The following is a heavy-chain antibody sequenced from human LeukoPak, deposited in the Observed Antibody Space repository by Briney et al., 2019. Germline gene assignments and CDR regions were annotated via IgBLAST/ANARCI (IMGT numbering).Heavy chain of an antibody. CDR3: AREFRFGVPAGYFDY. J-gene: IGHJ4*02. D-gene: IGHD3-16*01. Sequence: PSETLSLTCTVSGGSISSYYWSWIRQPAGKGLEWIGRIYTSGSTNYNPSLKSRVTMSADTSKNQFSLKLSSVTAADTAVYYCAREFRFGVPAGYFDYWGQGTLVTVSS. CDR1: GGSISSYY. V-gene: IGHV4-4*07. CDR2: IYTSGST.